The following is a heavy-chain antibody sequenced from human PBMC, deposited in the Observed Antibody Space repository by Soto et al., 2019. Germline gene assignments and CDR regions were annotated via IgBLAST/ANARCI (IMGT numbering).Heavy chain of an antibody. J-gene: IGHJ4*02. CDR3: ARGGGSDSFDY. CDR1: GASITFGVYS. Sequence: QLQLHESGSGLVKPSQTLSLTCTVSGASITFGVYSWSWIRQTPGKGLEWIGYINHLETTFYNTSFESRLTLSIDRAKNQFSLKLHSMSAADRAVYFCARGGGSDSFDYWGQGILVTVSS. V-gene: IGHV4-30-2*01. CDR2: INHLETT. D-gene: IGHD1-26*01.